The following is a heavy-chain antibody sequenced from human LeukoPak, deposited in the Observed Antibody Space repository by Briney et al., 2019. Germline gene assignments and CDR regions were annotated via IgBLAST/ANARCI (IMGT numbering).Heavy chain of an antibody. CDR1: GGTFSSYA. CDR3: AREDVIAAAGTGAFDI. V-gene: IGHV1-69*05. Sequence: SVKVSCKASGGTFSSYAISWVRQAPGQGLEWMGGIIPNFGTANYAQKFQGRVTITTDESTSTAYMELSSLRSEDTAVYYCAREDVIAAAGTGAFDIWGQGTMVTVSS. J-gene: IGHJ3*02. CDR2: IIPNFGTA. D-gene: IGHD6-13*01.